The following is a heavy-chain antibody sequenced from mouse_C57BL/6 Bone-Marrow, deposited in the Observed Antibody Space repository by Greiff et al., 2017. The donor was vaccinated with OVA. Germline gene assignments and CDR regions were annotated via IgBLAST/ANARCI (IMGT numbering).Heavy chain of an antibody. Sequence: QVQLQQPGAELVKPGASVKLSCKASGYTFTSYWMHWVKQRPGQGLEWIGMIHPNSGSTNYNEKFKSKATLTVDKSSSTAYMQLSSLTSEDSAVYYCARPDGLYAMDDWGQGTTVTVSS. CDR3: ARPDGLYAMDD. CDR1: GYTFTSYW. CDR2: IHPNSGST. J-gene: IGHJ4*01. V-gene: IGHV1-64*01. D-gene: IGHD2-3*01.